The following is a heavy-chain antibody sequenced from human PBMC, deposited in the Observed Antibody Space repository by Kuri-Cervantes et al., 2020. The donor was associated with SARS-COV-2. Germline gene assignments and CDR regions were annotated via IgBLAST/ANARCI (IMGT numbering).Heavy chain of an antibody. J-gene: IGHJ3*02. V-gene: IGHV4-38-2*02. CDR2: IYHSGST. CDR1: GYSISSGYY. Sequence: SETLSLTCTVSGYSISSGYYWGWIRQPPGKGLEWIGSIYHSGSTYYNPPLKSRVTISVDTSKNQFSLKLSSVTAADTAVYYCARDGSVARYPRTAFDIWGQGTMVTVSS. D-gene: IGHD6-19*01. CDR3: ARDGSVARYPRTAFDI.